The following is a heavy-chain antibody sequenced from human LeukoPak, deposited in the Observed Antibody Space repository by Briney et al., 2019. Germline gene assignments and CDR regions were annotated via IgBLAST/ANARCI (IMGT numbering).Heavy chain of an antibody. V-gene: IGHV3-30*18. D-gene: IGHD3-10*01. CDR2: ISYDGSNK. CDR3: AKESRSTYYYGSGNYYTIGY. CDR1: GFTFSSYG. Sequence: GRSLRLSCAASGFTFSSYGIHWVRQAPGKGLEWVAVISYDGSNKYYADSVKGRFTISRDNSKNTLYLHMNSLRAEDTAVYYCAKESRSTYYYGSGNYYTIGYWGQGILVTVSS. J-gene: IGHJ4*02.